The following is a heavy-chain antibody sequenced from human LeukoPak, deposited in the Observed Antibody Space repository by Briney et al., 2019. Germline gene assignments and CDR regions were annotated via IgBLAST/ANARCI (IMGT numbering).Heavy chain of an antibody. J-gene: IGHJ6*02. CDR3: ATFFATVTKTSGYYYYGMDV. V-gene: IGHV1-24*01. CDR1: GYTLTELS. CDR2: FDPEDGET. Sequence: ASVKVSCKVSGYTLTELSMHWVRQAPGKGLEWMGGFDPEDGETIYAQKFQGRVTMTEDTSTDTAYMELSSLRSEDTAVYYCATFFATVTKTSGYYYYGMDVWGQGTTVTVSS. D-gene: IGHD4-17*01.